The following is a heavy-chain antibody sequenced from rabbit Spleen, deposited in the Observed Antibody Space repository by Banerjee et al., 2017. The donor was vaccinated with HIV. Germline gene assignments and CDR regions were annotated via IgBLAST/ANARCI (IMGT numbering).Heavy chain of an antibody. CDR3: ARDTSSSFSSYGMDL. J-gene: IGHJ6*01. CDR2: IDTGSSGFT. Sequence: QEQLEESGGDLVKPGASLTLTCIASGVSFSGNSYMCWVRQAPGKGLEWIACIDTGSSGFTYFASWAKGRFTISKTSSTTVTLQITSLTAADTATYFCARDTSSSFSSYGMDLWGPGTLVTVS. V-gene: IGHV1S45*01. D-gene: IGHD1-1*01. CDR1: GVSFSGNSY.